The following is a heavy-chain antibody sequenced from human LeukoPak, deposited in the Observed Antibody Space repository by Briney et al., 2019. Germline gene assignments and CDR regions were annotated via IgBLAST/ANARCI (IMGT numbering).Heavy chain of an antibody. CDR1: GYTFTSYY. CDR2: INPSGGST. J-gene: IGHJ4*02. D-gene: IGHD3-22*01. CDR3: ARDYYDSSGYYYPSFDY. Sequence: GASVKVSCKASGYTFTSYYMHWVRQAPGQGLEWMGIINPSGGSTSYAQKFQGRVTMTRDMSTSTVYMELSSLRSEDTAVYYCARDYYDSSGYYYPSFDYWGQGTVVTVSS. V-gene: IGHV1-46*01.